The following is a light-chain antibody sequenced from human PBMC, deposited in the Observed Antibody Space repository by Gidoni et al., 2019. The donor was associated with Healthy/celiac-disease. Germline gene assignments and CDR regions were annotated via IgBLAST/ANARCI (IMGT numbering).Light chain of an antibody. CDR1: QSVSSSY. Sequence: EIVLTQSPGTLSLSPGERATLSCRASQSVSSSYFAWYQQKPGQAPRLLIYGASSRATGIPDRCSGSGAGKDSTITIRRVEDEDVVVYYRQQYGRPTWTFGQGTKVEIK. J-gene: IGKJ1*01. CDR2: GAS. CDR3: QQYGRPTWT. V-gene: IGKV3-20*01.